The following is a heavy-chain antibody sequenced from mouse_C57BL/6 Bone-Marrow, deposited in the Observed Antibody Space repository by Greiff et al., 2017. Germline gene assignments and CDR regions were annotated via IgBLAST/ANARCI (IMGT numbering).Heavy chain of an antibody. CDR1: GYTFTSYG. V-gene: IGHV1-64*01. Sequence: VQVVQSGGDLVKPGASVKLSCEASGYTFTSYGMPWVRQSPDQGLEWVGMIRPSGGYTYYHDKLKRRVTLSVDKSSSTAYMQISSLTSEDTAVYYCAREVDANYVAVFDYWGQGTTLTVSS. CDR3: AREVDANYVAVFDY. D-gene: IGHD1-1*01. J-gene: IGHJ2*01. CDR2: IRPSGGYT.